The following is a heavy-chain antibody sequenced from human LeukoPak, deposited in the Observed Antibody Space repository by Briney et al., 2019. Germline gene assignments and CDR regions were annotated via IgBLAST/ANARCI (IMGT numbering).Heavy chain of an antibody. CDR1: GFTFSSYW. Sequence: GGSLRLSCAASGFTFSSYWMHWVRQVPGKGLVWVSRIDIDGSGARYADSVKGRFTISRDNAKNTMYLQMNSLRAEDTAVFYCARSWGSAGHFDYWGQGTLVTSPQ. J-gene: IGHJ4*02. CDR2: IDIDGSGA. V-gene: IGHV3-74*01. CDR3: ARSWGSAGHFDY. D-gene: IGHD7-27*01.